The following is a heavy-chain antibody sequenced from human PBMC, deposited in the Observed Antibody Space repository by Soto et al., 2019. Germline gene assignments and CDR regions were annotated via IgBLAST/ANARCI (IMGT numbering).Heavy chain of an antibody. Sequence: SETLSLTCAVYGWSFSGYYWSWIRQPPGKGLEWIGEINHSGSTNYNPSLESRVTISVDTSKNQFSLKLSSVTAADTAVYYCARERQSEDIVVVVAAPIDYYMDVWGKGTTVTVSS. J-gene: IGHJ6*03. CDR1: GWSFSGYY. CDR3: ARERQSEDIVVVVAAPIDYYMDV. V-gene: IGHV4-34*01. CDR2: INHSGST. D-gene: IGHD2-15*01.